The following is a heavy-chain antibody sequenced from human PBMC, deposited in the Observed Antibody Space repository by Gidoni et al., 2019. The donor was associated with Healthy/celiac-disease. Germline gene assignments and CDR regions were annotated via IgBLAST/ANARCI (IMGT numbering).Heavy chain of an antibody. CDR3: ARVSDILTGYYRGEDYYYYMDV. Sequence: QVQLQESGPGLVKPSQTLSLTCTVSGGSISSGGYYWSWIRQHPGKGLEWLGYIYYSGSTYYNPSLKSRVTISVDTSKNQFSLKLSSVTAADTAVYYCARVSDILTGYYRGEDYYYYMDVWGKGTTVTVSS. CDR1: GGSISSGGYY. V-gene: IGHV4-31*03. D-gene: IGHD3-9*01. J-gene: IGHJ6*03. CDR2: IYYSGST.